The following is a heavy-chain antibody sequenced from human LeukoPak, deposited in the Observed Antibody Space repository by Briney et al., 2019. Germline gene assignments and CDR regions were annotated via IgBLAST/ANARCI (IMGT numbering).Heavy chain of an antibody. CDR3: SRGSSGWYVYFDY. D-gene: IGHD6-19*01. CDR2: INPNSGGT. CDR1: GYTFTGYY. Sequence: ASVKVSCRASGYTFTGYYMHWVRQAPGQGLEWMGWINPNSGGTNYAQKFQGRVTMTRDTSISTAYMELSRLRSDDTAVYYCSRGSSGWYVYFDYWGQGTLVTVSS. J-gene: IGHJ4*02. V-gene: IGHV1-2*02.